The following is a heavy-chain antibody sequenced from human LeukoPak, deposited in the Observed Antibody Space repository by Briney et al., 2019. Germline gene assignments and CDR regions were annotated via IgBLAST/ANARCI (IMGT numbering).Heavy chain of an antibody. CDR1: GFTFSSYE. CDR2: ISSSGSTI. V-gene: IGHV3-48*03. J-gene: IGHJ4*02. Sequence: GGSLRLSCAASGFTFSSYEMNWVRQAPGKGLEWVSYISSSGSTIYYADSVKGLFTISRDNAKNSLYLQMNSLRAEDTAVYYCARDLWGVTAIFDHLGQGTLVTVSS. CDR3: ARDLWGVTAIFDH. D-gene: IGHD2-21*02.